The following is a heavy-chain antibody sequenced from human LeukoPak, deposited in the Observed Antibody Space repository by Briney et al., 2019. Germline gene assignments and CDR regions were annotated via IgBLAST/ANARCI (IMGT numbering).Heavy chain of an antibody. CDR1: GYTFTINY. J-gene: IGHJ3*02. Sequence: ASVKVSCKASGYTFTINYMHWVRQTPGPGREWMGIINPSGGSTGYAQKFQGKVTMTRDTATSTVYMELSSLRSEDTAVYYCARDPEGAFDIWGQGTMVTVSS. CDR2: INPSGGST. CDR3: ARDPEGAFDI. V-gene: IGHV1-46*01.